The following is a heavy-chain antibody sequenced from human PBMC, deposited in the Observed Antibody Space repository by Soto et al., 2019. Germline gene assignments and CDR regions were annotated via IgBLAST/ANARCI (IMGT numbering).Heavy chain of an antibody. CDR2: IYIESNK. V-gene: IGHV3-66*01. J-gene: IGHJ4*02. Sequence: GGSLRLSCAASGFTVSGNYMRWVRQAPGKGLEWVSVIYIESNKYYADSVKGRFTISRDNSKNTLYLQMNSLRAEDTAVYYCARDIISGWYRLGSYFDYWGQGTLVTVSS. D-gene: IGHD6-19*01. CDR3: ARDIISGWYRLGSYFDY. CDR1: GFTVSGNY.